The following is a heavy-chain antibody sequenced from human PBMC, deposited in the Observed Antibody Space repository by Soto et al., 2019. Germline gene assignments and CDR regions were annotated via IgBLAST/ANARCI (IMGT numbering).Heavy chain of an antibody. CDR1: GGSISSYY. V-gene: IGHV4-59*08. CDR2: IYYSGST. J-gene: IGHJ4*02. Sequence: SETLSLTCTVSGGSISSYYWSWIRQPPGKGLEWIGYIYYSGSTNYNPSLKSRVTISVDTSKNQFSLKLSSVTAADTAVYYCARVDSSGYYYVAAPPAFDYGGQGTLVIVSS. D-gene: IGHD3-22*01. CDR3: ARVDSSGYYYVAAPPAFDY.